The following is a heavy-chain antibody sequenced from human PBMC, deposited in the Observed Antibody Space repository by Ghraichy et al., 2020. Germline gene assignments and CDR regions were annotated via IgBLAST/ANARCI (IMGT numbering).Heavy chain of an antibody. CDR1: GFTFDDYA. J-gene: IGHJ4*02. V-gene: IGHV3-9*01. Sequence: GGSLRLSCAASGFTFDDYAMHWVRQAPGKGLEWVSGISWNSGSIGYVDSVKGRFTISRDNAKNSLYLQMNSLRVEDTALYYCAKDFSFDSSGHRIDYWGQGTLVTVSS. CDR3: AKDFSFDSSGHRIDY. D-gene: IGHD3-22*01. CDR2: ISWNSGSI.